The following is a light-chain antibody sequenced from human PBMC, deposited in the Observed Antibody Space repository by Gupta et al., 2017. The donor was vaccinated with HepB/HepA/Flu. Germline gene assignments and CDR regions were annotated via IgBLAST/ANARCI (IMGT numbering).Light chain of an antibody. J-gene: IGLJ1*01. Sequence: QSALPQPPSVSAAPGQKVSISCSGSSSNIGDNYNYVSWYQQFPGAAPKLLIYDNYKRPSEIPERFSGSRSGTSATLDITGLQTGDEAYYYCLTWDGSLSFVVFGTGTKVTVL. CDR2: DNY. CDR3: LTWDGSLSFVV. V-gene: IGLV1-51*01. CDR1: SSNIGDNYNY.